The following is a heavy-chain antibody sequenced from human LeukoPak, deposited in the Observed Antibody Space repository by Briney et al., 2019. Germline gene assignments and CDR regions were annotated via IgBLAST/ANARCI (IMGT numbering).Heavy chain of an antibody. Sequence: GGSLRLSCAASGFTFSSYAMHWVRQAPGKGLEWVAVISYDGSNKYYADSVKGRFTISRDNSKNTLYLQMNSLRAEDTAVYYCARRAGGYSHPHDYWGQGTLVTVSS. J-gene: IGHJ4*02. D-gene: IGHD4-23*01. CDR1: GFTFSSYA. V-gene: IGHV3-30*04. CDR3: ARRAGGYSHPHDY. CDR2: ISYDGSNK.